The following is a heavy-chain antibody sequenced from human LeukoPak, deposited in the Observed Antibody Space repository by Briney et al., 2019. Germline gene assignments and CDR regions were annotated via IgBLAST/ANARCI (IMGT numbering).Heavy chain of an antibody. Sequence: GGSLRLSCAASGFTFSSFWMHWVRQAPGKGLVWVSFINTDGSSTTYADSVKGRFTVSRDNAKNTLYLQMSGLRAEDAAVYYCAREWKKTGAFDYWGQGTLVTVSS. CDR1: GFTFSSFW. J-gene: IGHJ4*02. CDR2: INTDGSST. V-gene: IGHV3-74*01. CDR3: AREWKKTGAFDY. D-gene: IGHD1-1*01.